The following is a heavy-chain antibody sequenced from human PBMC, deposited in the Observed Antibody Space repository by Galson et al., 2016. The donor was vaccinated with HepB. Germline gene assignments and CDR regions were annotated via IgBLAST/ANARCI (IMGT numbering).Heavy chain of an antibody. V-gene: IGHV3-33*01. D-gene: IGHD4-23*01. CDR2: AWYDGSDE. J-gene: IGHJ3*01. CDR3: ARPSSRLEVAGGDAFDL. Sequence: SLRLSCAASGFTFSGFGMHWVRQAPGKGLEWVAIAWYDGSDERYADSVRGRFTISRDNSKNTLYLYMNNLRAEVTAVYYCARPSSRLEVAGGDAFDLWGQGTMVTVSS. CDR1: GFTFSGFG.